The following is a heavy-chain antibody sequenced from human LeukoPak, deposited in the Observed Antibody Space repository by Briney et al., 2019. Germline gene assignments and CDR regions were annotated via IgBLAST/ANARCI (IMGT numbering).Heavy chain of an antibody. Sequence: SVKVSFKASGGTFISYAISWVRQAPGQGLEWMGRIIPILGIANYAQKFQGRVTITADKSTSTAYMELSSLRSEDTAVYYCARVAAGTPSNWFDPWGQGTLVTVSS. D-gene: IGHD6-19*01. CDR1: GGTFISYA. CDR2: IIPILGIA. J-gene: IGHJ5*02. V-gene: IGHV1-69*04. CDR3: ARVAAGTPSNWFDP.